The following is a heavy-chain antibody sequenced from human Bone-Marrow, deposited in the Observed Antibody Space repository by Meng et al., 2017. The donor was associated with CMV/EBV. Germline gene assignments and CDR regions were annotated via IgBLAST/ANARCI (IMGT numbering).Heavy chain of an antibody. D-gene: IGHD3-3*01. CDR3: ARDDIRFLEWYFDY. V-gene: IGHV3-33*01. Sequence: GESLKISCAASGFTFSTYGMHWVRQAPGKGLEWVTVIWYDGSNKYYVDAVKGRFTISRDNSKNTLYLQMNSLRAEDTAVYYCARDDIRFLEWYFDYWGQGTLVTVSS. CDR2: IWYDGSNK. J-gene: IGHJ4*02. CDR1: GFTFSTYG.